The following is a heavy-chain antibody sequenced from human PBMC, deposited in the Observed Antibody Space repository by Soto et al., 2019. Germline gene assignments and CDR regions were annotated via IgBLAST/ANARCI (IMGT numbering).Heavy chain of an antibody. J-gene: IGHJ6*02. V-gene: IGHV5-10-1*01. CDR2: IDPSDSYT. D-gene: IGHD3-10*01. CDR1: GYSFTSYW. Sequence: PGESLKISCKGSGYSFTSYWISWVRQMPGKGLEWMGRIDPSDSYTNYSPSFQGHVTISADKSISTAYLQWSSLKASDTAMYYCAREEIYGAVPGYHYYGMDVWGQGTTVTVSS. CDR3: AREEIYGAVPGYHYYGMDV.